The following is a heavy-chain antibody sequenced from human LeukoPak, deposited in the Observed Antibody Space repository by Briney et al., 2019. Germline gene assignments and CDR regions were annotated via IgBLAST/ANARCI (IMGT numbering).Heavy chain of an antibody. CDR2: ISWNSGSI. Sequence: PARSLRLSCAASGFTFDDYAMHWVRQAPGKGLEWVSGISWNSGSIGYADSVKGRFTISRDNTKNSLYLQMNSLRAEDTALYYCAKDVTYYYGSGSYFVYWGQGTLVTVSS. CDR1: GFTFDDYA. D-gene: IGHD3-10*01. CDR3: AKDVTYYYGSGSYFVY. J-gene: IGHJ4*02. V-gene: IGHV3-9*01.